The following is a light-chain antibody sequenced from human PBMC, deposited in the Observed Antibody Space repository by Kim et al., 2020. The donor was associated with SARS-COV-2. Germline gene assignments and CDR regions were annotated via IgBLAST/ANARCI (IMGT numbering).Light chain of an antibody. J-gene: IGLJ3*02. CDR2: EDN. V-gene: IGLV6-57*03. Sequence: KTGTISCPRSSGSIASNYVQWYQQRPGSAPTTVIYEDNQRPSGVPDRFSGSIDSSSNSASLTISGLKTEDKADYYCQSYDSSNWVFGGGTKLTVL. CDR1: SGSIASNY. CDR3: QSYDSSNWV.